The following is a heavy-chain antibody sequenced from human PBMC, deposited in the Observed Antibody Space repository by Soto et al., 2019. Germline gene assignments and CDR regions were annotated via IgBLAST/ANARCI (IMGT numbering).Heavy chain of an antibody. CDR2: IYYSGST. V-gene: IGHV4-59*02. Sequence: ETLYLTSTVSGASVCSYYWSWIRQPPGKGLEWIGYIYYSGSTNYNPSLKSRVTISLDTSKNQFSLKLRSVTAADTAVYYCARGFSTTVSMRHYYYGMDVWGQGTTVTVSS. D-gene: IGHD4-17*01. J-gene: IGHJ6*02. CDR3: ARGFSTTVSMRHYYYGMDV. CDR1: GASVCSYY.